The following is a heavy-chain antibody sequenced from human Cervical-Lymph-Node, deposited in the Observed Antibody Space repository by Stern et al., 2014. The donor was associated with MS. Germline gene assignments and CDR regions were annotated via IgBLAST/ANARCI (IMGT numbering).Heavy chain of an antibody. J-gene: IGHJ6*02. CDR3: ARAVPNGTYHYYYGMDV. Sequence: QVQLGQSGAEVTKPGSSGKVSCKASGGTFSSYAISWVRQAPGQGLEWMGGIIPIFGTANYAQKFQGRVAISADESTSTAYMEVSSVRSEDTAVYYCARAVPNGTYHYYYGMDVWGQGTTVTVSS. CDR1: GGTFSSYA. D-gene: IGHD4/OR15-4a*01. V-gene: IGHV1-69*01. CDR2: IIPIFGTA.